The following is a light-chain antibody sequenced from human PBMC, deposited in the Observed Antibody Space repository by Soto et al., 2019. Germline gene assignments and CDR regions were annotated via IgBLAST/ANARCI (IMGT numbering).Light chain of an antibody. V-gene: IGLV2-14*01. CDR3: SSYTSSSTPWV. J-gene: IGLJ3*02. CDR1: SSYVGGYNY. Sequence: QSALTQPASVSGSPGQSITISCTGTSSYVGGYNYVSWYQQHPGKAPKLRMYEVSNRPSGVSNRFSGSTSGNTASLTISGLQTEDDADYYCSSYTSSSTPWVFGVGTTLTVL. CDR2: EVS.